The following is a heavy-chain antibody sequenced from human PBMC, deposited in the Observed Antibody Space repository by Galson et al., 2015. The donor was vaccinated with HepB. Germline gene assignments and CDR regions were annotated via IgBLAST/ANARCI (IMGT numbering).Heavy chain of an antibody. Sequence: SLRLSCAASGFTFSGSAMHWVRQASGKGLEWVGRIRSKANSYATAYAASVKGRFTISRDDSKNTAYLQMNSLKTEDTAVYYCTRPGLYDSSAEGDYWGQGTLVTVSS. CDR1: GFTFSGSA. J-gene: IGHJ4*02. CDR2: IRSKANSYAT. CDR3: TRPGLYDSSAEGDY. D-gene: IGHD3-22*01. V-gene: IGHV3-73*01.